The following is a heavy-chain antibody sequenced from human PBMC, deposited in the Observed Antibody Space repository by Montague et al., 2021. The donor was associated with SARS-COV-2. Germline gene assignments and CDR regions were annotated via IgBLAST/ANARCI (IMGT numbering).Heavy chain of an antibody. CDR3: AREDIVVVPATPMDV. Sequence: SLRLSCVASGFTFSSYAMHWVRQAPGKGLEWVAVISYDGSNKYYADSVKGRFTISRDNSKNTLYLQMNSLRAEDTAVYYCAREDIVVVPATPMDVWGKGTTVTVSS. J-gene: IGHJ6*04. CDR2: ISYDGSNK. D-gene: IGHD2-2*01. CDR1: GFTFSSYA. V-gene: IGHV3-30-3*01.